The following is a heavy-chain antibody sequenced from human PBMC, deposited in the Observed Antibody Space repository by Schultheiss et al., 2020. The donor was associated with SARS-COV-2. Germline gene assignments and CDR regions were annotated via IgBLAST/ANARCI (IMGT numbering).Heavy chain of an antibody. CDR3: ARDYTLVTGGNFDF. CDR2: ISSDGKKK. CDR1: GFPLQNYA. Sequence: GGSLRLSCATSGFPLQNYAVHWVRQAPGKGLQWVAVISSDGKKKYFADSVKGRITISRDNLKNTVYLQMNSLRGDDTALYYCARDYTLVTGGNFDFWGPGTQVTVSS. J-gene: IGHJ4*02. V-gene: IGHV3-30*04. D-gene: IGHD3-9*01.